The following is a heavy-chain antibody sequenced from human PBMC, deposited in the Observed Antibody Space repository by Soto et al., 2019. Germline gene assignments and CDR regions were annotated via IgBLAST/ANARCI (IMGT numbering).Heavy chain of an antibody. V-gene: IGHV3-30*04. CDR1: GFTFSSYA. D-gene: IGHD7-27*01. J-gene: IGHJ6*02. Sequence: GGSLRLSCAASGFTFSSYAMHWVRQAPGKGLEWVAVISYDGSNKYYADSVKGRFTISRDNSKNTLYLQMNSLRAEDTAVYYCARAARPAGLGIGSSMDVWGQGTTVTVSS. CDR3: ARAARPAGLGIGSSMDV. CDR2: ISYDGSNK.